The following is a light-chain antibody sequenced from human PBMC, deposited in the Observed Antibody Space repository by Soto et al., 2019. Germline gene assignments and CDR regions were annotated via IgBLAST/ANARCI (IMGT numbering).Light chain of an antibody. CDR2: GAS. CDR3: QQYDSSLT. CDR1: QSVSSSF. V-gene: IGKV3-20*01. J-gene: IGKJ1*01. Sequence: DIVLTQSPASLSLPPGERATLSCRASQSVSSSFLAWYQQKPGQAPRLLIYGASRRATGIADRFTGIGSVTDFNITISRLEPEDLAVYYRQQYDSSLTFGLGTKVEIK.